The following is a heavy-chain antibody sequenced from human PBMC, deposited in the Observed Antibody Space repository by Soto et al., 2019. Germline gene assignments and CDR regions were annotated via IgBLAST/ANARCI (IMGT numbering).Heavy chain of an antibody. V-gene: IGHV1-69*01. D-gene: IGHD6-19*01. CDR1: GGTFSSYA. J-gene: IGHJ4*02. Sequence: QVQLVQSGAEVKKPGSSVKVSCKASGGTFSSYAISWVRQAPGQGLEWMGGIIPIFGTANYAPKFQGRVKDKADETKSTGYMELSRLKIGDTAVYYCARGDGIAVAGTRFSHFDYWGQGTLVTVSS. CDR2: IIPIFGTA. CDR3: ARGDGIAVAGTRFSHFDY.